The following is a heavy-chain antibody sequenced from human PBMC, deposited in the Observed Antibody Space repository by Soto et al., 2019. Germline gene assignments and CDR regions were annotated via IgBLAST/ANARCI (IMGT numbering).Heavy chain of an antibody. V-gene: IGHV1-18*01. D-gene: IGHD4-17*01. Sequence: ASVKVSCKASGYTFTSYGISWVRQAPGQGLEWMGWISAYDGNTNYAQKLQGRVTMTTDTSTSTAYMELRSLRSDDTAVYYCARDGANGDYAYYYYGMDVWGQGTTVTVSS. CDR2: ISAYDGNT. CDR1: GYTFTSYG. CDR3: ARDGANGDYAYYYYGMDV. J-gene: IGHJ6*02.